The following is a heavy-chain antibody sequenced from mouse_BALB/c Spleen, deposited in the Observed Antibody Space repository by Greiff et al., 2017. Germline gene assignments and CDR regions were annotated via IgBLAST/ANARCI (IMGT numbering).Heavy chain of an antibody. Sequence: VQLQQSGPELGKPGASVKISCKASGYSFTGYNMYWVKQSHRKSLEWIGYIDPYNGGTSYNQKSKGKATLTVDKSSSTAYMHLNSLTSEDSAIYYCARGPMITSAMDYWGQGTSVTVSS. V-gene: IGHV1S135*01. D-gene: IGHD2-4*01. CDR1: GYSFTGYN. CDR2: IDPYNGGT. J-gene: IGHJ4*01. CDR3: ARGPMITSAMDY.